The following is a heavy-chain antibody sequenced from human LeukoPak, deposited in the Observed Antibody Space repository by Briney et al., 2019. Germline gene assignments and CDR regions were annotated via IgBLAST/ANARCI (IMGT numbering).Heavy chain of an antibody. D-gene: IGHD3-10*01. CDR2: IYYSGST. J-gene: IGHJ6*03. V-gene: IGHV4-39*07. Sequence: SETLSLTCTVSGGSISSSSYYWGWIRQPPGKGLEWIGSIYYSGSTYYNPSLKSRVTISVDTSKNQVSLKLSSVTAADPAVYYCARVLRGSGKVYYYYMDVWGKGTTVTVSS. CDR1: GGSISSSSYY. CDR3: ARVLRGSGKVYYYYMDV.